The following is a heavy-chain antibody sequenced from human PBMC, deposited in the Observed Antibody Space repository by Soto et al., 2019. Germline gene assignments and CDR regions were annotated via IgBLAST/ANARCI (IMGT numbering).Heavy chain of an antibody. CDR1: GYSFTSYW. CDR3: ARQSGSYYGYYYYGMDV. D-gene: IGHD1-26*01. V-gene: IGHV5-51*01. J-gene: IGHJ6*02. CDR2: IYPGDSDT. Sequence: SGESVKISCKGSGYSFTSYWIGWVLQMPGKGLEWMGIIYPGDSDTRYSPSFQGQVTISADKSISTAYLQWSSLKASDTAMYYCARQSGSYYGYYYYGMDVWGQGTTVTVSS.